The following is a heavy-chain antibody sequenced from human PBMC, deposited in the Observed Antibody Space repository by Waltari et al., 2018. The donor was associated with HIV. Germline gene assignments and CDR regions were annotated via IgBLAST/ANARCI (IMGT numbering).Heavy chain of an antibody. V-gene: IGHV4-59*01. D-gene: IGHD4-17*01. CDR2: IYYSGST. CDR1: GGSISSYY. Sequence: QVQLQESGPGLVKPSETLSLTCTVSGGSISSYYWSWIRQPPGKGLEWIGYIYYSGSTNYNPSLKSRVTISVDTSKNQFSLKLSSVTAADTAVYYCARDGDYGVIYWGQGTLVTVSS. CDR3: ARDGDYGVIY. J-gene: IGHJ4*02.